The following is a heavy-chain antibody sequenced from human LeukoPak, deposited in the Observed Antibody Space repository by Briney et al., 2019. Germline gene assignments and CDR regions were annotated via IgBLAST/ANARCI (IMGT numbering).Heavy chain of an antibody. D-gene: IGHD6-6*01. CDR2: ISGSGGST. CDR3: AKEGYSSSSDY. Sequence: PGGSLRLSCAASGFTFTSYSMNWVRQAPGKGLEWVSAISGSGGSTYYADFVKGRFTISRDNSKNTLYLQMNSLRAEDTAVYYCAKEGYSSSSDYWGQVTLVTVSS. J-gene: IGHJ4*02. V-gene: IGHV3-23*01. CDR1: GFTFTSYS.